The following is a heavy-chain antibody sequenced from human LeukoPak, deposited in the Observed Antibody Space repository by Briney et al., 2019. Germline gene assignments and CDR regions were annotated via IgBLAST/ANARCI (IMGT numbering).Heavy chain of an antibody. CDR3: AKALVLLWFGAAFDI. CDR1: GFTFSSYA. CDR2: ISGSGGST. V-gene: IGHV3-23*01. J-gene: IGHJ3*02. Sequence: PGGSLRLSCAASGFTFSSYAMSWVRQAPGKGLEWVSAISGSGGSTYYADSVKGRFTISRDNSKNTPYLQMNSLRAEDTAVYYCAKALVLLWFGAAFDIWGQGTMVTVSS. D-gene: IGHD3-10*01.